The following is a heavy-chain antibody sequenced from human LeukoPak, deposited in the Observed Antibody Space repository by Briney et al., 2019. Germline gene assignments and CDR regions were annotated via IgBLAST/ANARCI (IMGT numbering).Heavy chain of an antibody. CDR1: GFTLSNNA. CDR3: VGWGISGITNH. Sequence: GGSLRLSCVASGFTLSNNAMAWVRQAPGKGLEWVSALGGSDDRTDYADSVQGRFTISRDNSKNTLYLQMNSLRAEDTAVYYCVGWGISGITNHWGQGTLVTVSS. V-gene: IGHV3-23*01. J-gene: IGHJ4*02. D-gene: IGHD1-7*01. CDR2: LGGSDDRT.